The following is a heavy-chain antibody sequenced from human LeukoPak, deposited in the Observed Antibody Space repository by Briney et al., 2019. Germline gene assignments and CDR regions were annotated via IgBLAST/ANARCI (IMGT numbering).Heavy chain of an antibody. CDR3: ARETRLRWTDY. CDR2: IYSGGST. V-gene: IGHV3-66*01. D-gene: IGHD5-24*01. Sequence: GGSLRLSCAASGFTVSSNYMSWVRQAPGKGLEWVSVIYSGGSTYYADSVKGRFTISRDNSKNTLYLQMNSLRAEDTAVYYCARETRLRWTDYWGQGTLVTVPS. CDR1: GFTVSSNY. J-gene: IGHJ4*02.